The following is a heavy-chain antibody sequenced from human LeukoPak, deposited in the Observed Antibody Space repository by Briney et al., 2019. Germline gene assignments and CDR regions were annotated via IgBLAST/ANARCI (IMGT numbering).Heavy chain of an antibody. CDR3: ARAAETPDY. CDR2: ISYDGSNK. V-gene: IGHV3-30-3*01. Sequence: GSLRLSCAASGFTFDNYAMNWVRQAPGKGLEWVAVISYDGSNKYYADSVKGRFTISRDNSKNTLYLQMNSLRAEEMAVYYCARAAETPDYWGQGTLVTVSS. CDR1: GFTFDNYA. J-gene: IGHJ4*02.